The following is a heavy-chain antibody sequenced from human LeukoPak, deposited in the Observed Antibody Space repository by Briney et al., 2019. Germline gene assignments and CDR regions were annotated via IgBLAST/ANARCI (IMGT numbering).Heavy chain of an antibody. CDR2: MSYDGSNK. Sequence: GGSLRLSCAASGFTFSSYAMHWVRQAPGKGLEWVAVMSYDGSNKYYADSVKGRFTISRDNSKNTLYLQMNSLRAEDTAIYYCAKDPRGIYYFDYWGQGTLVTVSS. J-gene: IGHJ4*02. CDR1: GFTFSSYA. D-gene: IGHD1-26*01. V-gene: IGHV3-30-3*01. CDR3: AKDPRGIYYFDY.